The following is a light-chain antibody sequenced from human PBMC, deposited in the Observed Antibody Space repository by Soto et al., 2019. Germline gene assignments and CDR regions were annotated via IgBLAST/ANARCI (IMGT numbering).Light chain of an antibody. CDR2: STN. Sequence: QTVVTQEPSFSVSPGGTVTLTCGLXSXSVSTTYYPSWYQQTPGQAPRTLIYSTNIRSSGVPDRFSGSILGNKAALTITGAQADDESDYHCMLYMGGGLVVFGGRTKLTVL. J-gene: IGLJ2*01. V-gene: IGLV8-61*01. CDR3: MLYMGGGLVV. CDR1: SXSVSTTYY.